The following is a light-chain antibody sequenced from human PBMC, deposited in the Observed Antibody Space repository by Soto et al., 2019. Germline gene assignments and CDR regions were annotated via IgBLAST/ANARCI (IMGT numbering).Light chain of an antibody. J-gene: IGKJ3*01. Sequence: DIVMTQSPDSLAVSLGERATINCKSSQSVLYNSNNKNYLAWYQQKPGQPPKLLIYWASTRESGVPDRFSGSGSGTDFTLTISSLQAEDVAVYYCQPYYSTLTFGPGTKVEIK. CDR3: QPYYSTLT. CDR1: QSVLYNSNNKNY. V-gene: IGKV4-1*01. CDR2: WAS.